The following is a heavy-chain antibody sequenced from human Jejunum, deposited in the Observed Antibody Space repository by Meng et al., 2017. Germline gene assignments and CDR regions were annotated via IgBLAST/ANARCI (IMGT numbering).Heavy chain of an antibody. CDR2: INPNSGDT. V-gene: IGHV1-2*06. CDR1: GYTFIDHF. Sequence: QGQLVQFGAEVKKPGASVKVSCKASGYTFIDHFMHWVRQAPGQGLEWMGRINPNSGDTDLAQKFLDRVTMTRDTSITTAYMELSSLTSDDTAVYFCARQGRPGGGSGPTFDYWGQGSLVTVSS. J-gene: IGHJ4*02. CDR3: ARQGRPGGGSGPTFDY. D-gene: IGHD3-10*01.